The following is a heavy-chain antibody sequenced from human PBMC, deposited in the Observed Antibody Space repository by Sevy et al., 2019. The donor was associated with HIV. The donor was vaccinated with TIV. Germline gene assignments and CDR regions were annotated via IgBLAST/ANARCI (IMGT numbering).Heavy chain of an antibody. V-gene: IGHV3-74*03. CDR3: AKSDWLDV. CDR2: MKYDGTKI. Sequence: GGSLRLSCAASGFSLSSYWMHWVRQAPGKGLVWVSQMKYDGTKIAYADSVKGRFTVSRDDAKNILYLQKNSLRAEDTAVYYCAKSDWLDVWGQGALVTVSS. D-gene: IGHD3-3*01. CDR1: GFSLSSYW. J-gene: IGHJ5*02.